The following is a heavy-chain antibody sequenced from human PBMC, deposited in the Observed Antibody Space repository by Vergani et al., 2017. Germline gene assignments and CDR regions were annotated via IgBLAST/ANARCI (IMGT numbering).Heavy chain of an antibody. CDR2: IYHTGSA. D-gene: IGHD3-10*01. CDR1: GYSITSGYY. V-gene: IGHV4-38-2*01. CDR3: VGTVTLWFGKTKGGGWFDP. J-gene: IGHJ5*02. Sequence: QVQLLESGPGLLKPSETLSLTCPVSGYSITSGYYWGWIRQPPGRGLEWIGRIYHTGSAYYNPSLKSRVTVSVDTSMNQVSLKLNSVTAADTAVYYCVGTVTLWFGKTKGGGWFDPWGQGTLVTVTS.